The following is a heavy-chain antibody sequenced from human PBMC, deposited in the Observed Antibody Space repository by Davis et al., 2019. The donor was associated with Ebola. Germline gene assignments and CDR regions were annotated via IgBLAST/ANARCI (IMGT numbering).Heavy chain of an antibody. CDR3: ARLKRIWNDPGIDY. J-gene: IGHJ4*02. D-gene: IGHD1-1*01. V-gene: IGHV4-39*07. CDR1: GGSISSSSYY. CDR2: INHSGST. Sequence: MPSETLSLTCTVSGGSISSSSYYWGWIRQPPGKGLEWIGEINHSGSTNYNPSLKSRVTISVDTSKNQFSLKLSSVTAADTAVYYCARLKRIWNDPGIDYWGQGTLVTVSS.